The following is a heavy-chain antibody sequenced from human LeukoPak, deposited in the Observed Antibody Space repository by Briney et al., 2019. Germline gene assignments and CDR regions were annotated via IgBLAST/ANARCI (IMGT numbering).Heavy chain of an antibody. CDR3: ARDSRYSSGWYVQRWFDP. V-gene: IGHV4-39*07. CDR1: GASLSVSGRN. CDR2: IYYSGST. Sequence: PSETLSLTCAVSGASLSVSGRNWGWVRQPPGKGREWIASIYYSGSTYYSPSLESRVTMSVDTPKNQFSLKRSSVTAADTAVYYCARDSRYSSGWYVQRWFDPWGQGTLFTVSS. D-gene: IGHD6-19*01. J-gene: IGHJ5*02.